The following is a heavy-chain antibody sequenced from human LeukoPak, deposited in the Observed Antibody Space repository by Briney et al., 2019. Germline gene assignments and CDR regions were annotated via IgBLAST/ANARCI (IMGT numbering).Heavy chain of an antibody. V-gene: IGHV1-8*01. CDR3: ARVPSNCGGDCYTDY. Sequence: ASVKVSCXASGYTFTSYDINWVRQATGQGLEWMGWMNPNSGNTGYAQKFQGRVTMTRNTSISTAYMELSSLRSEDTAVYYCARVPSNCGGDCYTDYWGQGTLVTVSS. CDR1: GYTFTSYD. D-gene: IGHD2-21*02. J-gene: IGHJ4*02. CDR2: MNPNSGNT.